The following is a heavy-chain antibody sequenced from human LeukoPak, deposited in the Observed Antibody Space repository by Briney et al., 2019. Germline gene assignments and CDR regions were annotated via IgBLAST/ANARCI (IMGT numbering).Heavy chain of an antibody. CDR1: GDSVSSNSAA. CDR3: YVVATAIPAECFQH. J-gene: IGHJ1*01. V-gene: IGHV6-1*01. Sequence: SQTLSLTCAISGDSVSSNSAAWDWIRQSPSRGLEWLGSTYYRAKWYSDYAVSVKGRITINPDTSKNHSTMQLNSVTHNLRAEDTGVYYSYVVATAIPAECFQHWGQGTLVTVSS. CDR2: TYYRAKWYS. D-gene: IGHD2-21*02.